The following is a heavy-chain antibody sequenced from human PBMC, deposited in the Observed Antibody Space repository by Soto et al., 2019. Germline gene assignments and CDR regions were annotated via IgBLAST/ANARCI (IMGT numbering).Heavy chain of an antibody. V-gene: IGHV1-69*12. CDR1: GGTFSSYA. Sequence: QVQLVQSGAEVKKPGSSVKVSCKASGGTFSSYAISWVRQAPGQGLEWMGGIIPIFGTANYAQKFQGRVTITAXXSXSTXYMELSSLRSEDTAVYYCAREQYVEMATIAHAFDIWGQGTMVTVSS. J-gene: IGHJ3*02. CDR3: AREQYVEMATIAHAFDI. D-gene: IGHD5-12*01. CDR2: IIPIFGTA.